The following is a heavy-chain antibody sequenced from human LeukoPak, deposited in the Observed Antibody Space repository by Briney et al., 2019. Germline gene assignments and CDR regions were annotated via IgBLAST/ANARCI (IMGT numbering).Heavy chain of an antibody. D-gene: IGHD1-26*01. Sequence: SETLSLTCTVSGGSVSSGSHYWNWIRRPPGKGLEWIGYIYYNGNTNYSPSLKSRVTMSVDTSKNLFSLKVSSVTAADTAVYYCARGRSNYYGMDVWGQGTTVTVSS. V-gene: IGHV4-61*01. J-gene: IGHJ6*02. CDR2: IYYNGNT. CDR1: GGSVSSGSHY. CDR3: ARGRSNYYGMDV.